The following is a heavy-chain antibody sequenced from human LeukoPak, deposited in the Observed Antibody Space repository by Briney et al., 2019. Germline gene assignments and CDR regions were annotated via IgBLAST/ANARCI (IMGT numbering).Heavy chain of an antibody. CDR2: IYYTGTT. CDR3: ARHGLGYYYYMDV. J-gene: IGHJ6*03. D-gene: IGHD3-16*01. Sequence: SETPSLTCTVSGDSISSSSYYWGWIRQPPGKGLEWIGSIYYTGTTYYNPSLKSRVTISVDTSKNQFSLKVRSVTAADTAVYYCARHGLGYYYYMDVWGKGTTVTVSS. CDR1: GDSISSSSYY. V-gene: IGHV4-39*01.